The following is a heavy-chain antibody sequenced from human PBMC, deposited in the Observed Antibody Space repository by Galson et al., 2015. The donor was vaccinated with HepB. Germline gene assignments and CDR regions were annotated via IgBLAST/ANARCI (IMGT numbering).Heavy chain of an antibody. CDR3: AGSGPKNYYGTDV. J-gene: IGHJ6*02. V-gene: IGHV1-2*02. D-gene: IGHD3-3*01. Sequence: SVKVSCKASGYTFTGYHLHWVRQAPGQGLEWMGWINPNSGGTYYAQKFQGRVTMTRDTSIGAAHMELSRLRSDDTALYYCAGSGPKNYYGTDVWGQGTTVTVSS. CDR1: GYTFTGYH. CDR2: INPNSGGT.